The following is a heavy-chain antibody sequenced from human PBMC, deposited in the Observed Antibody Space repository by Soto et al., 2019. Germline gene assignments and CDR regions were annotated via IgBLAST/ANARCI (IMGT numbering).Heavy chain of an antibody. CDR1: GFTFTSSA. J-gene: IGHJ5*02. V-gene: IGHV1-58*01. CDR2: IVVGSGNT. CDR3: ARDSESTIVVVNPYNWFDP. Sequence: ASVKVSCKASGFTFTSSAVQWVRQARGQRLEWIGWIVVGSGNTNYAQKFQERVTISRDNSKNTVYLQMNSLRAEDTAVYYCARDSESTIVVVNPYNWFDPWGQGTLVTVSS. D-gene: IGHD3-22*01.